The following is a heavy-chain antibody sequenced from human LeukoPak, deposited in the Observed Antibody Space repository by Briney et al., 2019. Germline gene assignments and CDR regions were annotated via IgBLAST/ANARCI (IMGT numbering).Heavy chain of an antibody. Sequence: GGSLRLSCAASGFTFSSYWMSWVRQAPGKGLEWVANIKQDGSEKYYVDSVKGRFTISRDNAKNSLYLQMNSLRAEDTAVYYCARLPAPGSYYGMDVWGQGTTVTVSS. V-gene: IGHV3-7*01. J-gene: IGHJ6*02. CDR2: IKQDGSEK. D-gene: IGHD2-2*01. CDR3: ARLPAPGSYYGMDV. CDR1: GFTFSSYW.